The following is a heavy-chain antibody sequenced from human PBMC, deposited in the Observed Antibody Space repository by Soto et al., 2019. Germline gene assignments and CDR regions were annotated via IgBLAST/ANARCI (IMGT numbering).Heavy chain of an antibody. V-gene: IGHV3-33*01. D-gene: IGHD3-22*01. CDR2: IWSDGSKE. CDR3: ARDDDTSSHYRMLT. CDR1: GFSFTRYG. J-gene: IGHJ4*02. Sequence: GGSLRLSCATSGFSFTRYGFHWVRQAPGKGLEWVALIWSDGSKEDYVESVKGRFTVSRDNSKSTVFLDMNSLRAEDTAIYYCARDDDTSSHYRMLTWGQGSQVTVSS.